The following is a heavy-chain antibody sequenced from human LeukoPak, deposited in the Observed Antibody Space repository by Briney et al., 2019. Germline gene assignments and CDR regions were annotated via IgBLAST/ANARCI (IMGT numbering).Heavy chain of an antibody. CDR1: GFTFSDYY. Sequence: GGSLRLSCAASGFTFSDYYMSWIRQAPGKGLEWVSDISSSGSTIYYADSVKGRFTISRDNAKNSLYLQMNSLRAEDTAVYYCAGRGQLWLVYYWGQGTLVTVSS. J-gene: IGHJ4*02. V-gene: IGHV3-11*04. D-gene: IGHD5-18*01. CDR3: AGRGQLWLVYY. CDR2: ISSSGSTI.